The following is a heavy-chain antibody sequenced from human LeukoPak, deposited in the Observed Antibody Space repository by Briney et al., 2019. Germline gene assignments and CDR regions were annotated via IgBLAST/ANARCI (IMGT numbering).Heavy chain of an antibody. V-gene: IGHV3-23*01. Sequence: TGGSLRLSCAASGFTFSSYAMSWVRQAPGKGLEWVSGIGGSVGSTYYADSVKGRFTISRDNSKNTLYLQMNSLRAEDTAVYYCAKTLDVYDSSGYPTIRYFQHWGQGTLVTVSS. D-gene: IGHD3-22*01. CDR2: IGGSVGST. J-gene: IGHJ1*01. CDR3: AKTLDVYDSSGYPTIRYFQH. CDR1: GFTFSSYA.